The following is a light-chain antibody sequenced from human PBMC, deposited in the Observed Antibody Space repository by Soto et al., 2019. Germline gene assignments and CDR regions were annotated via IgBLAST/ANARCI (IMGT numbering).Light chain of an antibody. CDR2: TND. CDR1: SSNIGSQS. J-gene: IGLJ2*01. Sequence: QSVLTQPPSASGTPGQRVTISCSGSSSNIGSQSVYWYQQLPGTAPKLLIHTNDQRPSGVPDRFSGSKSGTSASLAISGLRSEDEADYHCAAWDDSLRGVVFGGGTQLTVL. CDR3: AAWDDSLRGVV. V-gene: IGLV1-47*02.